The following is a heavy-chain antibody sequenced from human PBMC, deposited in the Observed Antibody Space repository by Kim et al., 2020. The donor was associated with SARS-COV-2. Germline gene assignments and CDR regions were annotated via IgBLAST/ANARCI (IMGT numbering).Heavy chain of an antibody. Sequence: SETLSLTCTVSGGSISSYYWSWIRQPPGKGLEWIGYIYYSGSTNYNPSLKSRVTISVDTSKNQFSLKLSSVTAADTAVYYCARDGREFGENYYYYMDVWG. J-gene: IGHJ6*03. V-gene: IGHV4-59*01. CDR3: ARDGREFGENYYYYMDV. CDR2: IYYSGST. CDR1: GGSISSYY. D-gene: IGHD3-10*01.